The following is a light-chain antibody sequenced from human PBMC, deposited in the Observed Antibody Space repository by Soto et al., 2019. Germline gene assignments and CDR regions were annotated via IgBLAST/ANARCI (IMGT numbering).Light chain of an antibody. CDR1: QDISNY. CDR3: QQLNSYPIT. J-gene: IGKJ5*01. Sequence: DIQMTQSPSAMSASVGDRVTITCRASQDISNYLAWFQQKPGKVPKRLIYGASSLQSGVPSRFSGSGSGTDFTLTISSLQPEDFATYYCQQLNSYPITFGQGTRLEIK. V-gene: IGKV1-17*03. CDR2: GAS.